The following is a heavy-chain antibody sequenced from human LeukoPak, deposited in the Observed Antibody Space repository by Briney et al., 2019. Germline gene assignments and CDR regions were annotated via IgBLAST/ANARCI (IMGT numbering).Heavy chain of an antibody. D-gene: IGHD2-15*01. J-gene: IGHJ4*02. Sequence: PSETLSLTCTVSGGSISSYYWSWIRQPPGKGLEWIGYIYYSGSTYYNPSLKSRVTISVDTSKNQFSLKLSSVTAADTAVYYCARDSCSGGSCYSGYFDYWGQGTLVTVSS. CDR3: ARDSCSGGSCYSGYFDY. V-gene: IGHV4-59*12. CDR2: IYYSGST. CDR1: GGSISSYY.